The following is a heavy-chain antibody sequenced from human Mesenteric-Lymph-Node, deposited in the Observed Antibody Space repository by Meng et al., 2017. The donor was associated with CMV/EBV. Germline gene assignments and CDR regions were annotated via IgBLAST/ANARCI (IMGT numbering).Heavy chain of an antibody. V-gene: IGHV3-11*04. CDR1: GFTFSDYY. CDR2: ISSSGSTI. Sequence: GESLKISCAASGFTFSDYYMSWIRQAPGKGLEWVSYISSSGSTIYYADSVKGRFTISRDNAKNSLYLQMNSLRAEDTAVYYCAKDLWYYDSSGTPTFDYWGQGTLVTVSS. J-gene: IGHJ4*02. CDR3: AKDLWYYDSSGTPTFDY. D-gene: IGHD3-22*01.